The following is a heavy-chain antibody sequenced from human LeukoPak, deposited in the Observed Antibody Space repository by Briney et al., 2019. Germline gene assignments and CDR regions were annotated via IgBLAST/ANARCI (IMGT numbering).Heavy chain of an antibody. Sequence: ASETLSLTCTVSGGSISSSSYYWGWIRQPPGKGLEWIGTISYSGTTYYNPSLKSRVTISVDTSKNQFSLKLSSVTAADTAVYYCARGGRSRYSSSWFLPSFDYWGQGTLVTVSS. J-gene: IGHJ4*02. CDR3: ARGGRSRYSSSWFLPSFDY. CDR2: ISYSGTT. D-gene: IGHD6-13*01. V-gene: IGHV4-39*07. CDR1: GGSISSSSYY.